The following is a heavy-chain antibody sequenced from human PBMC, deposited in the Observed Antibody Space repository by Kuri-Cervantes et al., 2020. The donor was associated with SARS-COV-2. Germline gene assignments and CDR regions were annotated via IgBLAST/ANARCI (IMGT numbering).Heavy chain of an antibody. J-gene: IGHJ3*02. CDR1: GYTFTGYY. V-gene: IGHV1-24*01. CDR2: FDPEDGET. CDR3: ATDKGDAFDI. Sequence: ASVKVSCKASGYTFTGYYMHWVRQAHGQGLEWMGGFDPEDGETIYAQKFQGRVTMTEDTSTDTAYMELSSLRSEDTAVYYCATDKGDAFDIWGQGTMVTVSS.